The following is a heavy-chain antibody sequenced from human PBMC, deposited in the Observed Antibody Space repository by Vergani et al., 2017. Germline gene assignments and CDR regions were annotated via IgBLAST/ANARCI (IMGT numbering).Heavy chain of an antibody. D-gene: IGHD3-16*01. CDR1: GFTLSNYD. Sequence: QVQLVESGGGVVQRGGSLRLSCATSGFTLSNYDMQWIRQGPGKGLEFVDFIQFDGGNQDNADSVKGRFTLSRDFSKNTLYLQMNSLRTDDTATYYCAKHFRGWGIDYWGQGTQVIVSS. CDR3: AKHFRGWGIDY. J-gene: IGHJ4*02. V-gene: IGHV3-30*02. CDR2: IQFDGGNQ.